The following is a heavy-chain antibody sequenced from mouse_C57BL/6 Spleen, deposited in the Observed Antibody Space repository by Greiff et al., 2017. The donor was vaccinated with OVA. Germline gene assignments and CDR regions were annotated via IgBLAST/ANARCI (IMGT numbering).Heavy chain of an antibody. V-gene: IGHV1-69*01. Sequence: QVQLQQPGAELVMPGASVKLSCKASGYTFTSYWMHWVKQRPGQGLEWIGEIDPSDSYTNYNQKFKGKSTLTVDKSSSTAYMQLSSLTSEDSAVYYCARRGDYDGPFDYWGQGTTLTVSS. CDR3: ARRGDYDGPFDY. CDR1: GYTFTSYW. J-gene: IGHJ2*01. D-gene: IGHD2-4*01. CDR2: IDPSDSYT.